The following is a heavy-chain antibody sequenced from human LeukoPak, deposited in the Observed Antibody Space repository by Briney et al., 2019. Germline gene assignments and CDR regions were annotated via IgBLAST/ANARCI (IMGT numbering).Heavy chain of an antibody. CDR2: IYSGGST. CDR3: ARKGRSSGPTGPGGRLY. Sequence: GGSLRLSCAASGFTVSSNYMSWVRQAPGKGLEWVSVIYSGGSTYYADSVKGRFTISRDNSKNTLYLQMNSLRAEDTAVYYRARKGRSSGPTGPGGRLYWGQGTLVSVSS. D-gene: IGHD6-19*01. J-gene: IGHJ4*02. V-gene: IGHV3-53*01. CDR1: GFTVSSNY.